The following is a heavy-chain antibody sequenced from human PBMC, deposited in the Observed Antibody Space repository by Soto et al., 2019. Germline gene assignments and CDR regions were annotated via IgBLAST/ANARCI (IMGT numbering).Heavy chain of an antibody. V-gene: IGHV1-69*01. CDR2: IIPIFGTA. CDR3: ARGAWILYPKYYFAY. J-gene: IGHJ4*02. Sequence: QVQLVQSGAEVMKPGSSVKVSCKASGGTFSSYAISWVRQAPGQGLEWMGGIIPIFGTANYAQKFQGRVTITADESTSTAYMELSTLRSEDTAVYYCARGAWILYPKYYFAYWGQGTLVTVSS. CDR1: GGTFSSYA. D-gene: IGHD5-18*01.